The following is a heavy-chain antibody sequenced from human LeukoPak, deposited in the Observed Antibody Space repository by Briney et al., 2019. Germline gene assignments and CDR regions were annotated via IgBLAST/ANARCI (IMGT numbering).Heavy chain of an antibody. CDR2: ISGSGGST. Sequence: GGSLRLSCAASGFTFSSYAMSWVRQAPGKGLEWVSAISGSGGSTYYADSVKGRFTISRDNSKNTLYLQMNSLRAEDTAVYYCAKDREARWFGETSWFDPWGQGTLVTVSS. CDR1: GFTFSSYA. D-gene: IGHD3-10*01. J-gene: IGHJ5*02. CDR3: AKDREARWFGETSWFDP. V-gene: IGHV3-23*01.